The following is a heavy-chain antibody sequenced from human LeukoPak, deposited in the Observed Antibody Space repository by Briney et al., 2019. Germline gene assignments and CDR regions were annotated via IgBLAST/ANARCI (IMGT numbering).Heavy chain of an antibody. Sequence: GGSLRLSCAASGFTVSSNYMSWVRQAPGKGLEWVSVIYSGGSTYYADSVKGRFTISRDDSKNTLYLQMNSLRAEDTAVYYCARDSSPITGTLWFDPWGQGTLVTVSS. CDR2: IYSGGST. CDR1: GFTVSSNY. CDR3: ARDSSPITGTLWFDP. J-gene: IGHJ5*02. D-gene: IGHD1/OR15-1a*01. V-gene: IGHV3-66*02.